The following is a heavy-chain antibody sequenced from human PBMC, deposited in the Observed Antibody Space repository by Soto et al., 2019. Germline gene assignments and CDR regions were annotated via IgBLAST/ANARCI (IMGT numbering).Heavy chain of an antibody. CDR3: ARGKGNYFYYMDV. J-gene: IGHJ6*03. CDR2: TWYDGNDK. V-gene: IGHV3-33*01. D-gene: IGHD3-10*01. CDR1: GIIFNGFG. Sequence: GSLXLSCAASGIIFNGFGMHWVRQVPGKGLEWVAITWYDGNDKYYADSVKGRFTISRDNSQNTLYLQMNSLRAEDTAVYYCARGKGNYFYYMDVWGKGTTVTVSS.